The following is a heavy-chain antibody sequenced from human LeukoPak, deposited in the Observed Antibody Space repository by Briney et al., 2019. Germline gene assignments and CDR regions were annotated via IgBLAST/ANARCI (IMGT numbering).Heavy chain of an antibody. V-gene: IGHV4-39*01. Sequence: SETLSLICTVSGGAISGRRDYWGWIRQPPGKGLEWIASIYYSGSTHYNPSLKSRVTISVDTSRNQFSLELRTATAADTAMYYCARNVSRGEPGGAFDMWGQGTMVTASS. CDR1: GGAISGRRDY. D-gene: IGHD3-16*01. J-gene: IGHJ3*02. CDR2: IYYSGST. CDR3: ARNVSRGEPGGAFDM.